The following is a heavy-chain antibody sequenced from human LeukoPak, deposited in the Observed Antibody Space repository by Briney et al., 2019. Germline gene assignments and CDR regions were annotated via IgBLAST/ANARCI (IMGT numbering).Heavy chain of an antibody. Sequence: GGSLRLSCAGSGFTLYDYASHWGRQAPGEGLGWVSVICEDGGSTYYADSVKGRFTISRDNSKNSLYLQMNSLRTEDTALYYCAKDSTVTTIWYYYMDVWGKGTTVTVSS. J-gene: IGHJ6*03. CDR1: GFTLYDYA. CDR3: AKDSTVTTIWYYYMDV. CDR2: ICEDGGST. D-gene: IGHD4-11*01. V-gene: IGHV3-43*02.